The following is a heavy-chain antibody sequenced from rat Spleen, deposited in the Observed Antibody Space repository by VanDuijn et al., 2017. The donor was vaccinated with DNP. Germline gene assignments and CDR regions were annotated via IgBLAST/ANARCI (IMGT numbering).Heavy chain of an antibody. D-gene: IGHD4-4*01. CDR3: ARGSGTYYWYFDF. Sequence: EVQLVESGGGLVQPGRSLKLSCAASGFTFSDYYMAWVRQAPTEGLELVAYIGYDGGSTYYGDSVKGRFTISRDNAKSSLYLQMNSLRSEDTATYYCARGSGTYYWYFDFWGPGTMVTVSS. V-gene: IGHV5-20*01. CDR1: GFTFSDYY. CDR2: IGYDGGST. J-gene: IGHJ1*01.